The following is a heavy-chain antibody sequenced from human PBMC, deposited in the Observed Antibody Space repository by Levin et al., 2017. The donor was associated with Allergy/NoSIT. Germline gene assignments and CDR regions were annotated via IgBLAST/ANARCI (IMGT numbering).Heavy chain of an antibody. CDR3: AKGVSIGSPYRAFDM. CDR1: GFTFTSYT. V-gene: IGHV3-23*01. Sequence: GGSLRLSCAASGFTFTSYTMTWVRQAPGRGLEWVSTLRYSGDTTHYADSVKGRFTISRDGSRDTLFLQMNSLRPEDTAVYYCAKGVSIGSPYRAFDMWGQGTMVTVSS. D-gene: IGHD5/OR15-5a*01. CDR2: LRYSGDTT. J-gene: IGHJ3*02.